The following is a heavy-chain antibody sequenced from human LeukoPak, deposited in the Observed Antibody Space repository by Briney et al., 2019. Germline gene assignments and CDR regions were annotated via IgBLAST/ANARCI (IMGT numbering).Heavy chain of an antibody. CDR3: AKSEGSSSARRFDY. CDR2: ISAGGENT. Sequence: GESLTLSCAASGFTFTSYAMSWVRQAPGKGLEWVSAISAGGENTDYADSVKDRFTISRDNSKNTLYLQVNSLRAEDTAAYYCAKSEGSSSARRFDYWGQGTLVTVSS. D-gene: IGHD6-19*01. J-gene: IGHJ4*02. CDR1: GFTFTSYA. V-gene: IGHV3-23*01.